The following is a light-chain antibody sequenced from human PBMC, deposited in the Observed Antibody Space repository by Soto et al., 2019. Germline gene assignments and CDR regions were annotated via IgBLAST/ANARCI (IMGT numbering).Light chain of an antibody. CDR2: EAS. Sequence: EIVMTQSPGTLSVSTGDRATLSCRASQSVSRYLAWFQQKPGQAPRLLIYEASTRAADTPVRFSGSGYGRQFTLTISSLQSEDFAVYFCHQYNDGPGGTFGQGTKVDIK. V-gene: IGKV3-15*01. CDR3: HQYNDGPGGT. CDR1: QSVSRY. J-gene: IGKJ1*01.